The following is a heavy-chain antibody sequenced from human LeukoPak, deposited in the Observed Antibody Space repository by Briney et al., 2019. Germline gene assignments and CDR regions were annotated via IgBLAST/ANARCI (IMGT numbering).Heavy chain of an antibody. CDR2: INHSGST. V-gene: IGHV4-34*01. CDR3: ARVQRRGSGILYFDY. D-gene: IGHD3-10*01. Sequence: ASETLSLTCTVSGGSISGYYWSWIRQPPGKGLEWIGEINHSGSTNYNPSLKSRVTMSVDTSKNQFSLKLSSVTAADTAVYYCARVQRRGSGILYFDYWGQGTLVTVSS. J-gene: IGHJ4*02. CDR1: GGSISGYY.